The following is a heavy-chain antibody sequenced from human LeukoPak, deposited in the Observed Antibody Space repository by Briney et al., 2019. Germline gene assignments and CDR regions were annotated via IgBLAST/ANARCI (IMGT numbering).Heavy chain of an antibody. CDR3: ARGGDSSGYYYADAFDI. CDR2: IYYSGST. V-gene: IGHV4-31*03. CDR1: GGSISSGGYY. Sequence: SETLSLTCTVSGGSISSGGYYWRWIRQHPGKGLEWIGYIYYSGSTYYNPSLKSRVTISVDTSKNQFSLKLSSVTAADTAVYYCARGGDSSGYYYADAFDIWGQGTMVTVSS. D-gene: IGHD3-22*01. J-gene: IGHJ3*02.